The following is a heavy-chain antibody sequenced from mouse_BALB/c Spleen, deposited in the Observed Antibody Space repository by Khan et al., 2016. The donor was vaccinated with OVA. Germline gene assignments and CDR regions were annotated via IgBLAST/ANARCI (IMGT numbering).Heavy chain of an antibody. CDR2: ISSCGDYT. D-gene: IGHD1-1*01. CDR1: GFTFSSYS. CDR3: ADYLTRSVAY. V-gene: IGHV5-6*01. J-gene: IGHJ3*01. Sequence: EVKLVESGGDLVKSGGSLKLSCPASGFTFSSYSMSWVRQSPDKRLECVASISSCGDYTYYLDSVKWRSTITRDNAKNTPYLQMSDLKSEDTAVYYCADYLTRSVAYWGQGTLVTVSA.